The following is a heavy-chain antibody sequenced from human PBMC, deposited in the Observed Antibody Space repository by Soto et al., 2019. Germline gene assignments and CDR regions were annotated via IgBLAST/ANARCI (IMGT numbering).Heavy chain of an antibody. CDR3: ARMDTAMVND. D-gene: IGHD5-18*01. V-gene: IGHV4-31*03. J-gene: IGHJ4*02. Sequence: SETLSLTCTVSGGSISSGGYYWSWIRQHPGKGLEWIGYIYYSGSTYYNPSLKSRVTISVDTSKNQFSLKLSSVTAADTAVYYCARMDTAMVNDWGQGTLVTVSS. CDR1: GGSISSGGYY. CDR2: IYYSGST.